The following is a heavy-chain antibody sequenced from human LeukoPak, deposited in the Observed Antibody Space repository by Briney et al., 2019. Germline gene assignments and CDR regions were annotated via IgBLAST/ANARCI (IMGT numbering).Heavy chain of an antibody. Sequence: GGSLRLSCAASGFTFSSYEMNWVRQAPGKGLEWVTLIYSGGTTYYADSVKGRFTISRDNSKNTLYLQMSSLRAEDTAVYYCASTYCSGGSCSRKDFDYWGQGTLVTASS. CDR2: IYSGGTT. CDR1: GFTFSSYE. D-gene: IGHD2-15*01. J-gene: IGHJ4*02. CDR3: ASTYCSGGSCSRKDFDY. V-gene: IGHV3-53*01.